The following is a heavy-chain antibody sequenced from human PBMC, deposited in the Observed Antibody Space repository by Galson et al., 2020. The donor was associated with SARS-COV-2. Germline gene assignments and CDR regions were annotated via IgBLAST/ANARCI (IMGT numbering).Heavy chain of an antibody. J-gene: IGHJ6*02. CDR1: GGSISSYY. CDR2: IYYSGGT. CDR3: ARGRMGPFLGWAYIRTTHDLTYYGMDV. D-gene: IGHD3-3*02. V-gene: IGHV4-59*01. Sequence: SETLSLTCTVSGGSISSYYWSWIRQPPGKGLEWIGYIYYSGGTNYNPSLKSRVTISVDTSKNQFSLKLSSVTAADTAVYYCARGRMGPFLGWAYIRTTHDLTYYGMDVWGQGTTVTVSS.